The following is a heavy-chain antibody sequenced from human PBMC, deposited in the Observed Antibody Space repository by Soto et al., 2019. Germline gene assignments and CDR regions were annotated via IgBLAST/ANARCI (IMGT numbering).Heavy chain of an antibody. CDR1: GYIFTGYY. D-gene: IGHD6-19*01. Sequence: ASVKVSCKASGYIFTGYYMHGVRQAPGQGLEWMGWINPNSGGTNDAQRFQGRVTMTRDTSISTAYMELSRLRSADTAVDYWARPWYSSSGYWGQGTLVTVSS. V-gene: IGHV1-2*02. CDR3: ARPWYSSSGY. CDR2: INPNSGGT. J-gene: IGHJ4*02.